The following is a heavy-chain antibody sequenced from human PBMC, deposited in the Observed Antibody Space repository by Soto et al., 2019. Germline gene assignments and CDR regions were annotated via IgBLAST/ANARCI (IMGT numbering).Heavy chain of an antibody. J-gene: IGHJ6*03. Sequence: QITLKESGPTLVKPTQTLTLTCTFSGFSLSTSGVGVDWIRQSPGKALEWLALIYWDDDKRYSPSLKSRLTITKDTSKNQVVLTMTDMDPVDTGTYYCAHSRAFFHYYYMDVWGEGTTVTVSS. CDR2: IYWDDDK. CDR3: AHSRAFFHYYYMDV. CDR1: GFSLSTSGVG. V-gene: IGHV2-5*02.